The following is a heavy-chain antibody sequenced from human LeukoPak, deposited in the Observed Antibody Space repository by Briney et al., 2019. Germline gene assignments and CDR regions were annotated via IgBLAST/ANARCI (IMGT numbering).Heavy chain of an antibody. Sequence: SETLSLTCTVSGDSISTFYWSWIRRPPGKALEWIGYIYYSGSTNYNPSLKSRVTISIDTSKNQFSLKLSSVTAADTAVYFCACLTTAEAFDIWGQGTMVTVSS. V-gene: IGHV4-59*01. CDR3: ACLTTAEAFDI. CDR1: GDSISTFY. J-gene: IGHJ3*02. D-gene: IGHD3-22*01. CDR2: IYYSGST.